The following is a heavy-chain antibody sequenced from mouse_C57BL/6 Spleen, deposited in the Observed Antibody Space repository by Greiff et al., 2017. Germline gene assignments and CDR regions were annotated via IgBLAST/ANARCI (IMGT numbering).Heavy chain of an antibody. V-gene: IGHV3-6*01. CDR3: ARGGDYGYYFDY. J-gene: IGHJ2*01. D-gene: IGHD1-1*01. CDR2: ISYDGSN. Sequence: EVQVVESGPGLVKPSQSLSLTCSVTGYSITSGYYWNWIRQFPGNKLEWMGYISYDGSNNYNPSLKNRISITRDTSKNQFFLKLNSVTTEDTATYYCARGGDYGYYFDYWGQGTTLTVSS. CDR1: GYSITSGYY.